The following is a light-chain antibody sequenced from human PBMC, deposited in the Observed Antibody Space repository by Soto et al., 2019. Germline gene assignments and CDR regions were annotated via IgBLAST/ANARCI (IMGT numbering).Light chain of an antibody. CDR1: QSVGSS. V-gene: IGKV3-15*01. CDR2: GAS. Sequence: EIMMTQSPATLSLSPGERATLSCRASQSVGSSLAWYQQKPGQAPSLLIYGASTRATGIPARFSGSGSGTEFTLTITGLQSEDFAVYYCQQYNNWLRTFGQGTRLEI. CDR3: QQYNNWLRT. J-gene: IGKJ5*01.